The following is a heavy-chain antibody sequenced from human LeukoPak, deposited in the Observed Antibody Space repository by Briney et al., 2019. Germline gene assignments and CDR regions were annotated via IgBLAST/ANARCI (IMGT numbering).Heavy chain of an antibody. Sequence: GASVKVSCKASGYTFTSYGISWVRQAPGQGLEWMGWISAYNGNTNYAQKLQGRVTMTTDTSTSTAYMELRSLRSDDMAVYYCARDPYPRTRVATTWVDYWGQGTLVTVSS. CDR1: GYTFTSYG. V-gene: IGHV1-18*03. D-gene: IGHD5-12*01. CDR3: ARDPYPRTRVATTWVDY. CDR2: ISAYNGNT. J-gene: IGHJ4*02.